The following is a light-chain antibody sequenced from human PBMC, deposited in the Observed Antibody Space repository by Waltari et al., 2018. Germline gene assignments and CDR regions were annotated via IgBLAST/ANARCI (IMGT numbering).Light chain of an antibody. CDR3: QKFDSAPWT. CDR2: VAS. V-gene: IGKV1-27*01. Sequence: DIQMTQSPSSLSASVGDRVTITCRASQGINNYLAWYQQKPGKVPKLLIYVASTLQSGVSSPFSGSGSGTDFTFTISSLQPEDVGTYYCQKFDSAPWTFGQGTKVEVK. J-gene: IGKJ1*01. CDR1: QGINNY.